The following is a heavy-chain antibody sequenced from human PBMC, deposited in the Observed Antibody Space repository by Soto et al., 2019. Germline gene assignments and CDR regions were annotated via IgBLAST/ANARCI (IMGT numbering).Heavy chain of an antibody. Sequence: SETLSLTCTVSGGSISSNYWTWIRQPPGKGLEWIGYVYNSGSTNYNPSLKSRVTISEDTSKSQFSLKVNSMTAADTAVYYCARSRREAVAGYTLDNWGQGILVTVSS. CDR2: VYNSGST. D-gene: IGHD6-13*01. J-gene: IGHJ4*02. CDR1: GGSISSNY. V-gene: IGHV4-59*01. CDR3: ARSRREAVAGYTLDN.